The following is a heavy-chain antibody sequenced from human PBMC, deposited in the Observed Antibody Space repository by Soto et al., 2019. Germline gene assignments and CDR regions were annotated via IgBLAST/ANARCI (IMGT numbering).Heavy chain of an antibody. CDR3: TTNSVTGFYYYGMEV. Sequence: KPCGSLRISCEGSGFNFNNGWMTWVRHDAGKGLEWVGRIKTNIDGGRIDYAATVKGRFSISRDDSKNTLYLQMNSLKTEDTGVYYCTTNSVTGFYYYGMEVWGLGTTVTVS. CDR2: IKTNIDGGRI. J-gene: IGHJ6*02. D-gene: IGHD1-1*01. CDR1: GFNFNNGW. V-gene: IGHV3-15*01.